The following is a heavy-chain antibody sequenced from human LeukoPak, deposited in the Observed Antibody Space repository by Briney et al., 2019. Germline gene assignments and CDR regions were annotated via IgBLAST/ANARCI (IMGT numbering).Heavy chain of an antibody. Sequence: SETLSLTCAVYGGSFSGYYRSWIRQPPGKGLEWIGEINHSGSTNYNPSLKSRVTISVDTSKNQFSLKLSSVTAADTAVYYCARRAGYGSGSYLNWFDPWGQGTLVTVSS. CDR2: INHSGST. D-gene: IGHD3-10*01. V-gene: IGHV4-34*01. CDR1: GGSFSGYY. J-gene: IGHJ5*02. CDR3: ARRAGYGSGSYLNWFDP.